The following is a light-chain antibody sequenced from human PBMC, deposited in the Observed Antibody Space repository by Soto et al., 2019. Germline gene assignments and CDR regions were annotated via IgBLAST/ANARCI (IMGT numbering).Light chain of an antibody. Sequence: EMVLTQSPGTLSLSPWDRATLSCMASQSVSNDYVAWVQHKPGQAPRLLINGASTRATGIPARFSGSGSGTDFTLTISSLEPEDSAVYYCQQRHMWPITFGQGTRLEIK. CDR3: QQRHMWPIT. CDR1: QSVSNDY. V-gene: IGKV3D-20*02. J-gene: IGKJ5*01. CDR2: GAS.